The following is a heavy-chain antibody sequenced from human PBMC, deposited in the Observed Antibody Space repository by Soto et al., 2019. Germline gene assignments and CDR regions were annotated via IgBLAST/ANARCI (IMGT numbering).Heavy chain of an antibody. CDR2: VRSKANNYAT. CDR3: TRFRASGWPPELFDY. J-gene: IGHJ4*02. V-gene: IGHV3-73*02. Sequence: EVQLVESGGGLVQPGGSLKLSCAASGFTFSVSAMHWVRQASGKGLEWVGRVRSKANNYATEYGASVKGRFTISRDDAENTAYLQMNSLPTEDTAVYYCTRFRASGWPPELFDYWGQGTLVTVSS. D-gene: IGHD6-25*01. CDR1: GFTFSVSA.